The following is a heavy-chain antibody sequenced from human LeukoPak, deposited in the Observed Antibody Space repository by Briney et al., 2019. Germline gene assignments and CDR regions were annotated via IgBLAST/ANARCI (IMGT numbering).Heavy chain of an antibody. V-gene: IGHV4-59*01. J-gene: IGHJ6*03. D-gene: IGHD2-15*01. CDR3: ARGPGYCSGGSCYSHYYDYYMDV. CDR2: NYYSGST. CDR1: GGSISSYY. Sequence: SETLSLTCTVSGGSISSYYWSWIRQPPGKGLEWIGYNYYSGSTNYNPSLKSRVTISVDTSKNQFSLKLSSVTAADTAVYYCARGPGYCSGGSCYSHYYDYYMDVWGKGTTVTVSS.